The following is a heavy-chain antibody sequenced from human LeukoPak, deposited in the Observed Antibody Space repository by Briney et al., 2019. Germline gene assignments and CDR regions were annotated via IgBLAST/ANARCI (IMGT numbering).Heavy chain of an antibody. CDR1: GGSISSSGYY. Sequence: SETLSLTCTVSGGSISSSGYYWGWIRQPPGKGLEWIASIYYSGSTYYNPSLKSRVTISIDTSKNQLSLKLSSLTAADTAVYYCARHEYSGSYYGLSWFDPWGQGTLVTVSS. CDR2: IYYSGST. D-gene: IGHD1-26*01. J-gene: IGHJ5*02. V-gene: IGHV4-39*01. CDR3: ARHEYSGSYYGLSWFDP.